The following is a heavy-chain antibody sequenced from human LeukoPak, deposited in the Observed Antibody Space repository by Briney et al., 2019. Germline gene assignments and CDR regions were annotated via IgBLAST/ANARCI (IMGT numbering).Heavy chain of an antibody. D-gene: IGHD3-10*01. J-gene: IGHJ4*02. CDR1: GFTFSSYG. CDR2: ISYDGSNK. Sequence: GGSLRLSCAASGFTFSSYGMHWVRQAPGKGLEWVAVISYDGSNKYYTDSVKGRFTISRDNSKNTLYLQMSSLRAEDTAVYYCARDSNSYGSGATIDYWGQGTLVTVSS. V-gene: IGHV3-30*03. CDR3: ARDSNSYGSGATIDY.